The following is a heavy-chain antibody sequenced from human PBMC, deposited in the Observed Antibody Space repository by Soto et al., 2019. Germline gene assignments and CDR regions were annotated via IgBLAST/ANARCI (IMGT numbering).Heavy chain of an antibody. Sequence: SETLSLTCTVSGASIRSTDYYWSWIRQAPGKGLEWIGYVYYTGSTYCNPSLMSRLTISVDTSKNQFSLKLTSVTAAETAVYYCVRTAREGAVAPHWFDRWGQGTQVTVSS. V-gene: IGHV4-30-4*01. CDR3: VRTAREGAVAPHWFDR. CDR2: VYYTGST. D-gene: IGHD2-21*02. J-gene: IGHJ5*02. CDR1: GASIRSTDYY.